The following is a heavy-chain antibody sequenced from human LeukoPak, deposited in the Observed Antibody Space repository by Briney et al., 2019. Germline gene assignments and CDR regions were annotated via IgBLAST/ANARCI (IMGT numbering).Heavy chain of an antibody. CDR3: ARDFSPNQIAAASRYYGMDV. D-gene: IGHD6-13*01. Sequence: PGGSLRLSCAASGFTFSSYSMTWVRQAPGKGLEWVSSISSSSSYIYYADSVKGRFTISRDNAKNSLYLQMNSLRAEDTAVYYCARDFSPNQIAAASRYYGMDVWGQGTLVTVSS. V-gene: IGHV3-21*01. J-gene: IGHJ6*02. CDR2: ISSSSSYI. CDR1: GFTFSSYS.